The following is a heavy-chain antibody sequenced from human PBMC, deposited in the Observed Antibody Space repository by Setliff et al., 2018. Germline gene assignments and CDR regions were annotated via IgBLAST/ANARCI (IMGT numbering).Heavy chain of an antibody. V-gene: IGHV4-34*01. Sequence: PSETLSLTCAVYGGSFSGYYWSWIRQPPGKGLEWIGEINHSGSTNYNPSLKSRVTISVDTSKNQLSLKLSSVTAADTAVYYCARGKPFFGVVIMGYYYYYMDVWGKGTTVTVSS. CDR2: INHSGST. CDR3: ARGKPFFGVVIMGYYYYYMDV. D-gene: IGHD3-3*01. CDR1: GGSFSGYY. J-gene: IGHJ6*03.